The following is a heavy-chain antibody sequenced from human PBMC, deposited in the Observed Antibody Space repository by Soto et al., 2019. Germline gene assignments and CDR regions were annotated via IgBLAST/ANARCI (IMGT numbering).Heavy chain of an antibody. CDR1: GYTFTYFY. CDR2: INPKNGGT. V-gene: IGHV1-2*02. CDR3: ARRDSGGSFDF. J-gene: IGHJ4*02. Sequence: QVQLVQSGGETKKTGASVRVSCKTSGYTFTYFYIHWVRLAPGQGLEWMGWINPKNGGTSHAQKFQGRVTMTRDTSSSTVYMELNSLTSDDRGIYYCARRDSGGSFDFWGQGTLVTVSS. D-gene: IGHD2-15*01.